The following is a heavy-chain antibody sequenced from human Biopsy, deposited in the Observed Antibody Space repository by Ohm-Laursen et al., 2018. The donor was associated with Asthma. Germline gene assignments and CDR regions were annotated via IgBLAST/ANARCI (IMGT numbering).Heavy chain of an antibody. Sequence: SLRLSCSASGFAFGKYGMYWARQAPGKGLQWVAVITHDGSRMYYADSVRGRFTISRDNSRNTLYLEMRSLRVDDTAVYYCAKNNDQRLTYWGRGTLVTVSS. J-gene: IGHJ4*02. D-gene: IGHD6-25*01. CDR1: GFAFGKYG. CDR2: ITHDGSRM. V-gene: IGHV3-30*18. CDR3: AKNNDQRLTY.